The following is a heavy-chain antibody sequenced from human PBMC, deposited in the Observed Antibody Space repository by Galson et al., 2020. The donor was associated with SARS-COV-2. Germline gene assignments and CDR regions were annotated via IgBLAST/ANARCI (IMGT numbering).Heavy chain of an antibody. D-gene: IGHD3-22*01. CDR1: GGSFSNIY. V-gene: IGHV4-34*01. CDR3: ARGLMIGGSFYGMDV. J-gene: IGHJ6*02. Sequence: PSETLSLTCAVYGGSFSNIYWTWIRQAPEKGLEWIGEINHTGTTNCNPSLKSRVTISADTSKNQFSLKVRSVTAADTAVYYCARGLMIGGSFYGMDVWGPGTTVTVSS. CDR2: INHTGTT.